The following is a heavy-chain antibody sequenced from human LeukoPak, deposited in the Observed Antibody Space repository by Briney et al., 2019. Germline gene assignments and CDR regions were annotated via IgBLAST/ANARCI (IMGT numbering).Heavy chain of an antibody. Sequence: AASVKVSCKASGYTFTSYDINWVRQAPGQGLEWMGWMNPNSGNTGYAQKFQGRVTMTRNTSISTAYMELSSLRSEDTAVYYCARDGAFGELSGPTDYWGQGTLVTVSS. D-gene: IGHD3-10*01. J-gene: IGHJ4*02. CDR3: ARDGAFGELSGPTDY. CDR1: GYTFTSYD. CDR2: MNPNSGNT. V-gene: IGHV1-8*01.